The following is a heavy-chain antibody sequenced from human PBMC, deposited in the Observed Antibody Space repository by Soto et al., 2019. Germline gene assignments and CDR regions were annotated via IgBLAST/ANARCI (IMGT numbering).Heavy chain of an antibody. CDR1: GGSFSGYY. CDR3: ARVVGYDFWSGYYRKGWFDP. CDR2: INHSGST. D-gene: IGHD3-3*01. Sequence: SETLSLTCAVYGGSFSGYYWSWIRQPPGKGLEWIGEINHSGSTNYNPSLKSRVTISVDTSKNQFSLKLSSVTAADTAVYYCARVVGYDFWSGYYRKGWFDPWGQGTLVTVS. J-gene: IGHJ5*02. V-gene: IGHV4-34*01.